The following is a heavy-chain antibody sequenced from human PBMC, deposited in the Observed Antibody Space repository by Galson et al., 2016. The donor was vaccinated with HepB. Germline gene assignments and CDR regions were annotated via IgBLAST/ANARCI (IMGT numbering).Heavy chain of an antibody. CDR3: ARTMFTYNSHNSTNLYATFDM. J-gene: IGHJ3*02. D-gene: IGHD1-20*01. CDR2: IYYRGYT. CDR1: GGSISAPTYY. V-gene: IGHV4-31*03. Sequence: TLSLTCTVSGGSISAPTYYWSWIRQHPGKGLEWIGYIYYRGYTYFNPSMKSRLSFSVATSKNQFSLKLSYVTAADTAIYYCARTMFTYNSHNSTNLYATFDMWGQGTMITVSS.